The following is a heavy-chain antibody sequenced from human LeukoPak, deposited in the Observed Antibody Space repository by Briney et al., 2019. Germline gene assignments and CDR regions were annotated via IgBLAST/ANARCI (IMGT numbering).Heavy chain of an antibody. CDR2: IRYDGSNK. Sequence: GGSLRLSCAASGFTFSSYGMHWVRQAPGKGLEWVAFIRYDGSNKYYADSVKGRFTISRDNSKNTLYLQMNSLRAEDTAVYYCARKYYYDSSGYYYRYYYYMDVWGKGTTVTISS. J-gene: IGHJ6*03. D-gene: IGHD3-22*01. CDR1: GFTFSSYG. V-gene: IGHV3-30*02. CDR3: ARKYYYDSSGYYYRYYYYMDV.